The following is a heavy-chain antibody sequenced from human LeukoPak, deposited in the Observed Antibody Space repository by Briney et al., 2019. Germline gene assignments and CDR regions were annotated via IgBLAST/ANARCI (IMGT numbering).Heavy chain of an antibody. Sequence: SETLSLTCTVSGGSISSYYWSWIRQPPGKGLEWIGYIYYSGSTNYNPSLKSRVTISVDTSKNQFSLKLSSVTAADTAVYYCARGRRRLLPMDTAMVPYYHMDVWGKGTTVTVSS. D-gene: IGHD5-18*01. CDR2: IYYSGST. V-gene: IGHV4-59*01. CDR1: GGSISSYY. J-gene: IGHJ6*03. CDR3: ARGRRRLLPMDTAMVPYYHMDV.